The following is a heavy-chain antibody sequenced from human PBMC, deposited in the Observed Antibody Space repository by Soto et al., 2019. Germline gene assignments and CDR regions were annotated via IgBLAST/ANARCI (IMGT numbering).Heavy chain of an antibody. Sequence: QVQLQESGPGLVKPSETLSLTCTVSGGSISSYYWSWIRQPPGKGLEWIGYVYYSGSTSYNPTLKNRVNISVDTCETLLSLKLSSVTAADTAVYYCARVPDDSSGYYSDIYYGMDVWGQGTTVTVSS. CDR1: GGSISSYY. CDR3: ARVPDDSSGYYSDIYYGMDV. J-gene: IGHJ6*02. V-gene: IGHV4-59*01. CDR2: VYYSGST. D-gene: IGHD3-22*01.